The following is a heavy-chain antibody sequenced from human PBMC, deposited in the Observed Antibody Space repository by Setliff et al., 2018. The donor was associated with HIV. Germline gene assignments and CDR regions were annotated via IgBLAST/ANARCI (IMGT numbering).Heavy chain of an antibody. CDR3: ARQDGTTVLSKDFDY. CDR2: ISGYSGNT. Sequence: ASVKVSCKPSGYTFTSDGVIWVRQAPGHGFEGMGWISGYSGNTNYAQKLQGRVTMTTDTSTSTDYIVLSSLRSDDTAVYYCARQDGTTVLSKDFDYWGQGTLVTVSS. D-gene: IGHD4-17*01. J-gene: IGHJ4*02. CDR1: GYTFTSDG. V-gene: IGHV1-18*01.